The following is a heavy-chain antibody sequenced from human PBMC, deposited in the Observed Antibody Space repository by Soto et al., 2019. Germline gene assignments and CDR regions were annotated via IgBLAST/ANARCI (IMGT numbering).Heavy chain of an antibody. Sequence: GESLKISCNGSGYSFTNYCIGLVRQMPGKGLEWMAIIYPGDSDTRYSPSFQGQVTIPADKSISTAYLQWSSLKASGTAMYYCARQNYHGSGNYYGMDVWGQGTTVTVSS. D-gene: IGHD3-10*01. J-gene: IGHJ6*02. CDR3: ARQNYHGSGNYYGMDV. CDR2: IYPGDSDT. CDR1: GYSFTNYC. V-gene: IGHV5-51*01.